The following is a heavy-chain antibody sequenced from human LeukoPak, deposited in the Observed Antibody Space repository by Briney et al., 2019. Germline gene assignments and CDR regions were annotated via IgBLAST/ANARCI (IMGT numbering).Heavy chain of an antibody. CDR2: ISGSSIYI. CDR1: GFTFSTYS. J-gene: IGHJ4*02. CDR3: ARDPPYYDSSGYYYDY. D-gene: IGHD3-22*01. Sequence: PGGSLRLSCAASGFTFSTYSMNWVRQAPGKGLEWVSSISGSSIYIYYADSVKGRFTISRDNAKNSLYPQMNSLRAEDTAVYYCARDPPYYDSSGYYYDYWGQGTLVTVSS. V-gene: IGHV3-21*01.